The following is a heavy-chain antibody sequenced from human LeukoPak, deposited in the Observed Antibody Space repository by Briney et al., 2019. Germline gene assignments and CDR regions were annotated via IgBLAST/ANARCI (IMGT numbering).Heavy chain of an antibody. CDR1: GFTLSSYA. J-gene: IGHJ5*02. Sequence: GSLRLSCAASGFTLSSYAMSWVRQAPGKGLEWVSAISGSGGSTYYADSVKGRFTISRDNSKNTLYLQMNSLRAEDTAVYYCAKGYSSSWYMSWFDPWGQGTLVTVSS. CDR2: ISGSGGST. CDR3: AKGYSSSWYMSWFDP. V-gene: IGHV3-23*01. D-gene: IGHD6-13*01.